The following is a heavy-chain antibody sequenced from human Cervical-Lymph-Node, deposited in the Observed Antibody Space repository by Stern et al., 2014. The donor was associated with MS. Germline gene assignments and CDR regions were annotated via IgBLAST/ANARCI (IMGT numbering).Heavy chain of an antibody. CDR2: ISYDGVNK. Sequence: QLVESGGGVVQPGRSLRLSWAASRFTFSNYAMHWVRQAPGQGLEWVAVISYDGVNKYYADSVKGRFPISRDNAKDILYLQLDSLRPEDTAVFYCARTVRKTSGWHRYFDYGMDVWGQGTTVTVSS. CDR3: ARTVRKTSGWHRYFDYGMDV. D-gene: IGHD6-19*01. V-gene: IGHV3-30-3*01. J-gene: IGHJ6*02. CDR1: RFTFSNYA.